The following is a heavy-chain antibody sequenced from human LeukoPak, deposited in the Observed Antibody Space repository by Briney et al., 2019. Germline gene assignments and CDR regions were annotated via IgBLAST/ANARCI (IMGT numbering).Heavy chain of an antibody. J-gene: IGHJ5*02. D-gene: IGHD6-19*01. V-gene: IGHV3-33*06. CDR3: AKKAIAVAGKGFDP. CDR1: GFTFSSYG. Sequence: PGGSLRLSCAASGFTFSSYGMHWVRQAPGKGLEWVAVIWYDGSNKYYADSAKGRFTISRDNSKNTLYLQMNSLRAEDTAVYYCAKKAIAVAGKGFDPWGQGTLVTVSS. CDR2: IWYDGSNK.